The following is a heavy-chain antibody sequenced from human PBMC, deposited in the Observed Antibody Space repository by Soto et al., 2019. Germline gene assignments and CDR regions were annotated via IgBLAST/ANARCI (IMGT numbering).Heavy chain of an antibody. Sequence: HPGGSLRLSCAASGFTFSSYWMSWVRQAPGKGLEWVANIKQDGSEKYYVDSVKGRFTISRDNAKNSLYLQMNSLRAEDTAVFYCARTYYYDSSGYYYGAFDIWGQGTMVTVSS. CDR2: IKQDGSEK. CDR3: ARTYYYDSSGYYYGAFDI. D-gene: IGHD3-22*01. V-gene: IGHV3-7*03. CDR1: GFTFSSYW. J-gene: IGHJ3*02.